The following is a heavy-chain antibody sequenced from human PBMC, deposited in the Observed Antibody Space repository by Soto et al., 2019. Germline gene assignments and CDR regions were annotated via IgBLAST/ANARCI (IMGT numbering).Heavy chain of an antibody. CDR2: IYYSGST. CDR3: ARVLASYQRTGGMDV. Sequence: SETLSLTCTVSGGSISSYYWSWIRQPPGKGLEWIGYIYYSGSTNYNPSLKSRVTISVDTSKNQFSLKLSSVTAADTAVYYCARVLASYQRTGGMDVWGKGTTVTVSS. CDR1: GGSISSYY. D-gene: IGHD2-2*01. V-gene: IGHV4-59*01. J-gene: IGHJ6*04.